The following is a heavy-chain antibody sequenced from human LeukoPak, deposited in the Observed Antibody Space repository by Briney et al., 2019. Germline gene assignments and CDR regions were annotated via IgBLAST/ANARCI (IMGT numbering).Heavy chain of an antibody. D-gene: IGHD2-2*01. CDR2: ISGSGGST. CDR3: AKESATYPEYYYYYYYMDV. CDR1: GFTFITYA. Sequence: GGSLRLSCAASGFTFITYAMHWVRQAPGKGLEWVSAISGSGGSTYYADSVKGRFTISRDNSKNTLYLQMNSLRAEDTAVYYCAKESATYPEYYYYYYYMDVWGKGTTVTISS. J-gene: IGHJ6*03. V-gene: IGHV3-23*01.